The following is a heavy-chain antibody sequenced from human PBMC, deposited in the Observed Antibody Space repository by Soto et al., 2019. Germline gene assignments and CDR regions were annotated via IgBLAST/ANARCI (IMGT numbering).Heavy chain of an antibody. V-gene: IGHV4-31*03. Sequence: QVQLQESGPGLVKPSQTLSLTCTVSGGSISSGGYYWSGIRQHPGKGLEWIGYIYYSGSTYYNPSLKSRVTISVDTSKNQFSLKLSSVTAADTAVYYCARSPGVYGGNSEYFQHWGQGTLVTVSS. D-gene: IGHD4-17*01. CDR1: GGSISSGGYY. CDR2: IYYSGST. J-gene: IGHJ1*01. CDR3: ARSPGVYGGNSEYFQH.